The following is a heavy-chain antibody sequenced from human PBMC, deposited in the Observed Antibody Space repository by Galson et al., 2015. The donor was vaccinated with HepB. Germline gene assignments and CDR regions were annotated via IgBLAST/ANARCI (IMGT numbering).Heavy chain of an antibody. D-gene: IGHD2-2*01. V-gene: IGHV4-61*01. J-gene: IGHJ6*01. Sequence: ETLSLTCTVSGGSVSSGSYYWSWIRQPPGKGLEWIGYIYYSGSTNYNPSLKSRVTISVDTSKNQFSLKLSSVTAADTAVYYCARDFGIRYCSSTSCYRGGDYSYYYG. CDR1: GGSVSSGSYY. CDR3: ARDFGIRYCSSTSCYRGGDYSYYYG. CDR2: IYYSGST.